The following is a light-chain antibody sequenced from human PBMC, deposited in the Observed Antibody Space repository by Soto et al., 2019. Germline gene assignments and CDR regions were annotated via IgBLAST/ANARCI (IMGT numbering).Light chain of an antibody. CDR3: QQYDKWPLT. CDR1: QSISTN. V-gene: IGKV3-15*01. CDR2: GAS. J-gene: IGKJ3*01. Sequence: EIVMTQSPATLSVSPGERASLSCRASQSISTNLAWYQQKPGQAPRLLIYGASTRATGIPARFSGSGSGTEFAHTISSPQSEDFAVYYCQQYDKWPLTFGPGTKVDIK.